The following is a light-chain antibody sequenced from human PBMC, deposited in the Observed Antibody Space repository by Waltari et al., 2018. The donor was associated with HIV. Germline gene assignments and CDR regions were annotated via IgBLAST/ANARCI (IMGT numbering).Light chain of an antibody. Sequence: DIQMTQSPSSLSASLGDSVTVTCRPSQGIGNYLAWYQQRPGKVPELLIFAASTLPSGVPSRFSGSGSGTDFTLTINSLQPEDVGTYYCQKYNSAPLTIGGGTKVEIK. CDR2: AAS. V-gene: IGKV1-27*01. J-gene: IGKJ4*01. CDR3: QKYNSAPLT. CDR1: QGIGNY.